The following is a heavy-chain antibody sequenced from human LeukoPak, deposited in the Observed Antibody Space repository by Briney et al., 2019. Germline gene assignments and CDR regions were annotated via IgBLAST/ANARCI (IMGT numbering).Heavy chain of an antibody. CDR2: IYHSGST. CDR3: ARDTRILWFGESFKRDAFDI. J-gene: IGHJ3*02. V-gene: IGHV4-4*02. Sequence: PSETLSLTCAVSGGSISSSNWWSWVRQPPGKGLEWIGEIYHSGSTNYNPSLKSRVTISVDKSKNQFSLKLSSVTAADTAVYYCARDTRILWFGESFKRDAFDIWGQGTMVTVSS. CDR1: GGSISSSNW. D-gene: IGHD3-10*01.